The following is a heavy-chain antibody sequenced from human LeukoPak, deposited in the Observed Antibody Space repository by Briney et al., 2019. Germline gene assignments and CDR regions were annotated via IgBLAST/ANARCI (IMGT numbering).Heavy chain of an antibody. Sequence: GGSLRLSCAASGFTFSSYNMNWVRQAPGKGLEWVSYISSSSRTIYYADSVKGRFTISRDNAQNSLYLQMSSLRVEDTAIYYCARVPNDYGDSHMDYWGQGTLVTVSS. CDR3: ARVPNDYGDSHMDY. J-gene: IGHJ4*02. D-gene: IGHD4-17*01. CDR1: GFTFSSYN. V-gene: IGHV3-48*04. CDR2: ISSSSRTI.